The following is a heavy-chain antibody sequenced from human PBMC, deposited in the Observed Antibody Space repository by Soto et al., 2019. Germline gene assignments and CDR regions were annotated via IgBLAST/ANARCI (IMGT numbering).Heavy chain of an antibody. J-gene: IGHJ4*02. V-gene: IGHV3-74*01. Sequence: GGSLRLSCAASGFTFSSYWMHWVRQAPGKGLVWVSRINSDGSSTSYADSVKGRFTISRDNAKNTLYLQMNSLRAEDTAVYYCARDEGLEYSSPPRLIAFLDYWAQGTLVTVSS. CDR3: ARDEGLEYSSPPRLIAFLDY. CDR2: INSDGSST. CDR1: GFTFSSYW. D-gene: IGHD6-6*01.